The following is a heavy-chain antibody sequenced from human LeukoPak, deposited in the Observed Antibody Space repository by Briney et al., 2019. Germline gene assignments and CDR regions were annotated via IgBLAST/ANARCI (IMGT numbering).Heavy chain of an antibody. D-gene: IGHD2-15*01. CDR1: GFAFSSYA. CDR2: ISYDGSNK. V-gene: IGHV3-30-3*01. CDR3: ARDGYCSGGSCYSFDP. Sequence: QPGRSLRLSCAASGFAFSSYAMHWVRQAPGKGLEWVAVISYDGSNKYYADSVKGRFTISRDNYKNTLYLQMNSLRAEDTAVYYCARDGYCSGGSCYSFDPWGQGTLVTVSS. J-gene: IGHJ5*02.